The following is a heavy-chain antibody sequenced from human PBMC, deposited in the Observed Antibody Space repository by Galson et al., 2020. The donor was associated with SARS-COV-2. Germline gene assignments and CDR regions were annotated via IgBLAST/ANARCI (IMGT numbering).Heavy chain of an antibody. CDR3: ARGRDSVVDIVRMVDASYVDY. D-gene: IGHD2-8*01. Sequence: GESLKISCKGSGYSFTSYWIGWVRQMPGKGLEWMGIIYPGDSDTRYSPSFQGQVTISADKSISTAYLQWSSLKASDTAMYYCARGRDSVVDIVRMVDASYVDYWGQGTLVTVSS. CDR2: IYPGDSDT. J-gene: IGHJ4*02. V-gene: IGHV5-51*01. CDR1: GYSFTSYW.